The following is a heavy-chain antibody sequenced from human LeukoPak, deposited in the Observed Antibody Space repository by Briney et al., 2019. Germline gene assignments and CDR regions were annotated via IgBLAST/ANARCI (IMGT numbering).Heavy chain of an antibody. V-gene: IGHV1-18*01. J-gene: IGHJ4*02. CDR1: GYTFTSYG. CDR3: ARGVSDGGSFDY. CDR2: ISAYNGNT. Sequence: ASVRVSCKASGYTFTSYGISWVRQAPGQGLEWMGWISAYNGNTNYAQKLQGRVTMTTDTSTSTAYMELRSLRSDDAAVYYCARGVSDGGSFDYWGQGTLVTVSS. D-gene: IGHD2-21*02.